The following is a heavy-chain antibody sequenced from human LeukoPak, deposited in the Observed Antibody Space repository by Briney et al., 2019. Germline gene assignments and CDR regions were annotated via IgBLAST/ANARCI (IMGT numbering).Heavy chain of an antibody. CDR2: ISYDGSNK. Sequence: PGRSLRLSCEASGFTFSSYGMHWVRQAPGKGLEWVAVISYDGSNKYYADSVKGRFTISRDNSKNTLYLQMNSLRAEDTAVYYCAKDKSIQLWGIFDYWGQGTLVTVSS. CDR3: AKDKSIQLWGIFDY. V-gene: IGHV3-30*18. J-gene: IGHJ4*02. D-gene: IGHD5-18*01. CDR1: GFTFSSYG.